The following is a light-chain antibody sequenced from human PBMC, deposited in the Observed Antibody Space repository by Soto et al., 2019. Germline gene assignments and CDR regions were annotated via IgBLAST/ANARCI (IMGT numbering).Light chain of an antibody. CDR1: SSDVGGYNF. CDR3: TSYTSSSTLV. V-gene: IGLV2-14*03. CDR2: DVS. J-gene: IGLJ2*01. Sequence: QSVLTQPASGSGSPRQSIAFSCPGTSSDVGGYNFVSWYQQHPGKAPKLMIYDVSSRPSGVSDRFSGSKSGNTASLTISGLQAEDESDYYCTSYTSSSTLVFGGGTK.